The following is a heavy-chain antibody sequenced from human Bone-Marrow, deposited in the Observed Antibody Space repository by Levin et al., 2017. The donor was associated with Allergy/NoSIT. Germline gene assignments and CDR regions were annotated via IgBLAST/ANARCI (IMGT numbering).Heavy chain of an antibody. Sequence: GGSLRLSCAASGFSFYNYGMHWVRQAPGKGLEWLAVTWFDGSQKYYAESLKGRFTISRDNSRNVVYLQMNWIRADDTALYFCARDRSSTYSYYGMDVWGQGTAVTVSS. CDR1: GFSFYNYG. CDR3: ARDRSSTYSYYGMDV. D-gene: IGHD3-10*01. V-gene: IGHV3-33*01. CDR2: TWFDGSQK. J-gene: IGHJ6*02.